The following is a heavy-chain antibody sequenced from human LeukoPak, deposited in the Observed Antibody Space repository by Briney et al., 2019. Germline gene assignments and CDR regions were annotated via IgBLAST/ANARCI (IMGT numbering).Heavy chain of an antibody. CDR1: GGSVSSGGYY. V-gene: IGHV4-61*08. D-gene: IGHD5-18*01. CDR2: IYYSGST. Sequence: SETLSLTCTVSGGSVSSGGYYWSWIRQPPGKGLEWVGHIYYSGSTNYNPSLESRVTISVDMSKNQFSLKMSSVTAADTAVYYCARVASRGIHLWPFDYWGQGTLVTVSS. J-gene: IGHJ4*02. CDR3: ARVASRGIHLWPFDY.